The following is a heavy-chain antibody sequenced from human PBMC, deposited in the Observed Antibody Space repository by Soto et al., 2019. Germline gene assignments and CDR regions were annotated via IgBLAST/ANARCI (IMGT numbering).Heavy chain of an antibody. CDR2: IIPIFGTA. CDR1: GGTFSSYA. CDR3: ARARNILTGYYYYCGMDV. D-gene: IGHD3-9*01. Sequence: QVQLVQSGAEVKKPGSSVKVSCKASGGTFSSYAISWVRQAPGQGLEWMGGIIPIFGTANYAQKFQGRVPITADDSTSTAYRGLGSLRSEDTAVYYCARARNILTGYYYYCGMDVCGQGTTVTVSS. V-gene: IGHV1-69*01. J-gene: IGHJ6*02.